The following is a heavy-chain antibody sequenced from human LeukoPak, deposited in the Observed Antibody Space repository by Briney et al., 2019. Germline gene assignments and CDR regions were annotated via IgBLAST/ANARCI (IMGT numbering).Heavy chain of an antibody. CDR2: ISADSAT. J-gene: IGHJ4*02. Sequence: GGSLRLSCAASGFTVNSNCMSWVRQAPGKGLEWVSLISADSATYYADSVKGRISISRDNSKNTLFLQMNSLRVDDTAMYYCARTLSSSWSPAGYWGQGTLVTVSS. CDR3: ARTLSSSWSPAGY. CDR1: GFTVNSNC. D-gene: IGHD6-13*01. V-gene: IGHV3-53*01.